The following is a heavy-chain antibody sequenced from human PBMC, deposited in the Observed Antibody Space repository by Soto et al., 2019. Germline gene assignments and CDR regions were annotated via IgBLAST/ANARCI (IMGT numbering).Heavy chain of an antibody. J-gene: IGHJ6*02. V-gene: IGHV4-34*01. CDR1: GGSFSGYY. CDR3: ARLAPSRSKYYYGSGSYYYYYYGMDG. D-gene: IGHD3-10*01. CDR2: NNHSGST. Sequence: PSETLSLTCAVYGGSFSGYYWSWIRQPPGKGLERIGENNHSGSTNYGPSRKSRVAISVDTSKTQCSLKLSSVTAADTAVYYCARLAPSRSKYYYGSGSYYYYYYGMDGWGQGTTVTVSS.